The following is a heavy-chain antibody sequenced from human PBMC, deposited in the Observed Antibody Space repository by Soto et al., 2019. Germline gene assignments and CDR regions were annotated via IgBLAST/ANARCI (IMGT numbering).Heavy chain of an antibody. CDR2: VHPSGSP. CDR1: SGSISSGNW. Sequence: QVQLQESGPGLVTPSGTLSLTCAVSSGSISSGNWWNWVRQPPGKGLEWIGEVHPSGSPSYNPSLKARVTISADESKNQFSLKLTSVTAADTAVYYCARNGHYSMDVWGRGTTVTVS. D-gene: IGHD2-8*01. V-gene: IGHV4-4*02. CDR3: ARNGHYSMDV. J-gene: IGHJ6*03.